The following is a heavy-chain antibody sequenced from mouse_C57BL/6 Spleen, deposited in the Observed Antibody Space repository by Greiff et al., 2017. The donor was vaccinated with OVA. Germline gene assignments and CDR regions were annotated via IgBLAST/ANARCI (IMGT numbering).Heavy chain of an antibody. CDR2: IDPNSGGT. V-gene: IGHV1-72*01. CDR1: GYTFTSYW. CDR3: ARALLRLRAMDY. Sequence: QVQLQQPGAELVKPGASVKLSCKASGYTFTSYWMHWVKQRPGRGLEWIGRIDPNSGGTKYNEKFKGKAKLTVDKPSSTVYVQLSSLTSEDSAVYYCARALLRLRAMDYWGQGTSVTVSS. J-gene: IGHJ4*01. D-gene: IGHD1-1*01.